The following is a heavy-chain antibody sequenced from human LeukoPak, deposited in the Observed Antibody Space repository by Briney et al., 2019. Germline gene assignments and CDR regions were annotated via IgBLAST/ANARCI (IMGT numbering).Heavy chain of an antibody. Sequence: GRSLRLSCAASGFTFSSYAMHWVRQAPGKGLEWVAVISYDGSNKYYADSVKGRFTISRDNAKNSLRLQMNSLRAEDTAVYYCAKEGPYSSGWNPFDYWGQGTLVTVSS. D-gene: IGHD6-19*01. V-gene: IGHV3-30-3*01. CDR1: GFTFSSYA. CDR3: AKEGPYSSGWNPFDY. J-gene: IGHJ4*02. CDR2: ISYDGSNK.